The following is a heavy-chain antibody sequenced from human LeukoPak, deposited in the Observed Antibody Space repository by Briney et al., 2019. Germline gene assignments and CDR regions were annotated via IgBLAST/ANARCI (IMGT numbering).Heavy chain of an antibody. CDR3: ASPRGIQLWLPFDY. Sequence: GGSLRLSCAASGFTFSSYAMTWVRQAPGKGLEWVSAISGSGGSTYYADSVKGRFTISRDNSKNTLYLQMNSLRAEDTAVYYCASPRGIQLWLPFDYWAREPWSPSPQ. J-gene: IGHJ4*02. V-gene: IGHV3-23*01. CDR2: ISGSGGST. D-gene: IGHD5-18*01. CDR1: GFTFSSYA.